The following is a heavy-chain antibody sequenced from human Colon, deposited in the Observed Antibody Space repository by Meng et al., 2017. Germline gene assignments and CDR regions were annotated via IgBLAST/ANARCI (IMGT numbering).Heavy chain of an antibody. V-gene: IGHV3-11*01. CDR3: ARGRYRSTH. CDR2: ISGSGSSV. J-gene: IGHJ4*02. CDR1: GFTFSDYY. D-gene: IGHD2-2*02. Sequence: QGQLQKWGAGLLKPSETLSLSGAASGFTFSDYYMTWIRQAPGKGLEWLSYISGSGSSVYYADSVKGRITISRDNAKNSLYLQMNSLRAEDTAVYYCARGRYRSTHWGQGTLVTVSS.